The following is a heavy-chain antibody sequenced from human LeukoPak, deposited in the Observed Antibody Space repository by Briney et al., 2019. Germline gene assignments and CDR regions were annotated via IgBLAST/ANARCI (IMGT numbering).Heavy chain of an antibody. J-gene: IGHJ3*02. Sequence: GGSLRLSCAASGFTFSDYYMSWIREAPGKGMEWVSYISSSGSTIYYADSVKGRFTISRDNAKNSLYLQMNSLRAEDTAVYYCARGEGVTMVRGVDDAFDIWGQGTMVTVSS. D-gene: IGHD3-10*01. V-gene: IGHV3-11*01. CDR2: ISSSGSTI. CDR1: GFTFSDYY. CDR3: ARGEGVTMVRGVDDAFDI.